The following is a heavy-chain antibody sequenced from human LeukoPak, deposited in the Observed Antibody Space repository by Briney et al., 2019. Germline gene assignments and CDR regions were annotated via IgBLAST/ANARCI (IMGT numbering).Heavy chain of an antibody. V-gene: IGHV4-34*01. CDR3: ARVGLAYYDSSGDDAFDI. J-gene: IGHJ3*02. CDR1: GGSFSGYY. CDR2: INHSGST. Sequence: SETLSLTCAVYGGSFSGYYWSWIRQPPGKGPEWIGEINHSGSTNYNPSLKSRVTISVDTSKNQFSLKLSSVTAADTAVYYCARVGLAYYDSSGDDAFDIWGQGTMVTVSS. D-gene: IGHD3-22*01.